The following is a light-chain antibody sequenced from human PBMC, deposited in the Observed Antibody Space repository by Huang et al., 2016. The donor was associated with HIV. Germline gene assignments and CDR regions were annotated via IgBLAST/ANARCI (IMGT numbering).Light chain of an antibody. Sequence: EIVLTQSPATLSLSPGERATLSCRASQSVSSYLAWYQQKPGQAPRLLIYDASNRASGIPARCGGSGSGTDFTLTISSLEPEDFAVYYCQQRSNWPAFGQGTKLEIK. J-gene: IGKJ2*01. CDR1: QSVSSY. CDR2: DAS. CDR3: QQRSNWPA. V-gene: IGKV3-11*01.